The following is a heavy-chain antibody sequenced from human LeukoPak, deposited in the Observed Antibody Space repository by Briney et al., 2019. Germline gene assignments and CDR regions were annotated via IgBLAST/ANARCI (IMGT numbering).Heavy chain of an antibody. V-gene: IGHV3-23*01. CDR2: ISGSGGST. Sequence: PGGSLRLSCAASGFTFSSYAMSWVRQAPGTGLEWVSAISGSGGSTYYADSVKGRFTISRDNSKNTLYLQMNSLRAEDTAVYYRAPGRDFWSGYPPLWGQGTLVTVSS. CDR3: APGRDFWSGYPPL. D-gene: IGHD3-3*01. J-gene: IGHJ4*02. CDR1: GFTFSSYA.